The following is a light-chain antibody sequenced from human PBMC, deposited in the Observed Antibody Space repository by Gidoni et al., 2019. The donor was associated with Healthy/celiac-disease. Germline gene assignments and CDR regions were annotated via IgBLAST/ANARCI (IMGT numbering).Light chain of an antibody. Sequence: QSVLTQPPSVSGAPGQRVTISCTGSSSNIGAGYDLHWYQQLPGTAPKLLISGNSNRPSGVPDRFSGSKSGTSASLAITGLQAEDEADYYCQSYDSSLSGVVFGGGTKLTVL. CDR1: SSNIGAGYD. J-gene: IGLJ2*01. CDR3: QSYDSSLSGVV. V-gene: IGLV1-40*01. CDR2: GNS.